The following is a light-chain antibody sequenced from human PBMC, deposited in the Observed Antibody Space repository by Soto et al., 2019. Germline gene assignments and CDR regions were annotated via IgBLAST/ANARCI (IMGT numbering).Light chain of an antibody. CDR1: SSNIGAGYD. CDR2: GNA. Sequence: QSVLTQPPSVSGAPGQRVTISCTGGSSNIGAGYDVHWYRQLPGTAPQLLIYGNADRPSGVPDRFSGSKSGTSASLAITGLKAEDEADYYCQFYASSLTGYVFGSGTNVTVL. CDR3: QFYASSLTGYV. V-gene: IGLV1-40*01. J-gene: IGLJ1*01.